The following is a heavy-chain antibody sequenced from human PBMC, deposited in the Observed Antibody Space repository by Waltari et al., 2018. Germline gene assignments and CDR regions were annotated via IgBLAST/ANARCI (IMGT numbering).Heavy chain of an antibody. CDR3: ARDRVTIFGVVIIYGMDV. V-gene: IGHV7-4-1*02. J-gene: IGHJ6*02. CDR2: INTNTGNP. Sequence: QVQLVQSGSELKKPGASVKVSCKASGYNFTSYAMNWVRQAPGQGLEGMGWINTNTGNPTYAQGVTGLFVFSLDTAVSTAYLQISSLKAEDTAVYYCARDRVTIFGVVIIYGMDVWGQGTTVTVSS. D-gene: IGHD3-3*01. CDR1: GYNFTSYA.